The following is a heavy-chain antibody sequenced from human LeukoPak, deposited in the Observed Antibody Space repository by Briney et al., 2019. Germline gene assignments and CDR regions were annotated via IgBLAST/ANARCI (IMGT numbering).Heavy chain of an antibody. CDR3: ARGRYSSGWYFGDFDY. CDR2: INPNSGGT. Sequence: ASVKVSSKASGYTFTAYYMHWVRQAPGQGLEWMGWINPNSGGTNYAQKFQGRVTMTRDTSISTAYMELSRLRSDDTAVYYCARGRYSSGWYFGDFDYWGQGTLVTVSS. V-gene: IGHV1-2*02. D-gene: IGHD6-19*01. J-gene: IGHJ4*02. CDR1: GYTFTAYY.